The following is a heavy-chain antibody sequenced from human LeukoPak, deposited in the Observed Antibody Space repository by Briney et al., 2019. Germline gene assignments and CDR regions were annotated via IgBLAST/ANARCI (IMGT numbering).Heavy chain of an antibody. V-gene: IGHV4-34*01. J-gene: IGHJ6*03. CDR3: ARGLYGSGYYYYYMDV. CDR1: GGSFSGYY. Sequence: PSETLSLTCAVYGGSFSGYYWSWIRQPPGKGREWIGEINHSGSTNYNPSLKSRVTISVDTSKNQFSLKLSSVTAADTAVYYCARGLYGSGYYYYYMDVWGKGTTVTVSS. D-gene: IGHD3-10*01. CDR2: INHSGST.